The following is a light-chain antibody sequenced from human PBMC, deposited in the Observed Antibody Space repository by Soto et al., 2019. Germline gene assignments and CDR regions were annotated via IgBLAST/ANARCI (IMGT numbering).Light chain of an antibody. Sequence: EIVLTQSPGTLSLSPGERATLSCRASQSVSSSYLAWYQQKPGQAPRVLIYGASSRATGIPDRFSGSGFGTGLATAISRQEAVDFVVYFCQQYGNSPPNTFGQGTKVEIK. CDR1: QSVSSSY. V-gene: IGKV3-20*01. J-gene: IGKJ2*01. CDR3: QQYGNSPPNT. CDR2: GAS.